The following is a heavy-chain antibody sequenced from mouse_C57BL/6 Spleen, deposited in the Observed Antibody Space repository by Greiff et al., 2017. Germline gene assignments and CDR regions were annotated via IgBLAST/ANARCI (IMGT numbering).Heavy chain of an antibody. V-gene: IGHV1-64*01. D-gene: IGHD2-10*02. CDR3: ARSYGNYDAMDY. CDR2: IHPNSGST. Sequence: VQLQQPGAELVKPGASVKLSCKASGYTFTSYWMHWVKQRPGQGLEWIGMIHPNSGSTNYNEKFKSKATLTVDKSSSTAYMQLSSLTSEDSAVYYCARSYGNYDAMDYWGQGTSVTVSA. J-gene: IGHJ4*01. CDR1: GYTFTSYW.